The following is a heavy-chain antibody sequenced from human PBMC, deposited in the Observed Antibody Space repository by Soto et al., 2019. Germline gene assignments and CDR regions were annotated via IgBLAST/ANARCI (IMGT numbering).Heavy chain of an antibody. CDR2: IDPSDSHT. D-gene: IGHD3-10*01. CDR1: GYSFTNSL. CDR3: ARHARISTPLDS. V-gene: IGHV5-10-1*01. J-gene: IGHJ4*02. Sequence: GESLKISCKGSGYSFTNSLITWVRQMPGKGLEWMGRIDPSDSHTTYGPSFEGHVTISSDSSITTAYLQWSSLKASDTAMYYCARHARISTPLDSWGQGTLVTVSS.